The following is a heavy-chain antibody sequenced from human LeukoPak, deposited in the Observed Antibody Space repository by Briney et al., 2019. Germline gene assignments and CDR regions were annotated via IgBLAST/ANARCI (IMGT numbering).Heavy chain of an antibody. CDR2: INPNSGGT. V-gene: IGHV1-2*02. D-gene: IGHD3-16*01. CDR1: GYTFTGYY. Sequence: ASVKVSCKASGYTFTGYYMHWVRQAPGQGLEWMGWINPNSGGTNYAQKLQGRVTMTTDTSTSTAYMELRSLRSDDTAVYYCARGRIMITFGGVSDFDYWGQGTLVTVSS. CDR3: ARGRIMITFGGVSDFDY. J-gene: IGHJ4*02.